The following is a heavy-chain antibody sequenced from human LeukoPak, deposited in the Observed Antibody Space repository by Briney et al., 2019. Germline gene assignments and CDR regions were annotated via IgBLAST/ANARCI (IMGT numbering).Heavy chain of an antibody. V-gene: IGHV1-8*03. Sequence: GASVKVSCKAAGYSFTTFHINWVRQAPGQGPEWMGWVNPDTGNTGFAQKFQGRVTITQNSSVTTAYMELSSLRSEDTAVYYCARGRGNWFDPWGQGTLVTVSS. CDR1: GYSFTTFH. D-gene: IGHD3-10*01. CDR3: ARGRGNWFDP. CDR2: VNPDTGNT. J-gene: IGHJ5*02.